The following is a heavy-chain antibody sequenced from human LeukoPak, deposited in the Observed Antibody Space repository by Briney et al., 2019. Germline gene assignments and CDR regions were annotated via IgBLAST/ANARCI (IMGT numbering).Heavy chain of an antibody. D-gene: IGHD1-7*01. V-gene: IGHV3-11*04. CDR2: ISSSGSTI. J-gene: IGHJ3*02. Sequence: PGGSLRLSCAASGFTFSDYYMSWIRQAPGKGLEWVSYISSSGSTIYYADSVKGRFTISRDNAKNSLYLQMNSLRAEDTAVYYCAREYNWNYAGAFDIWGQGTMVTVSS. CDR3: AREYNWNYAGAFDI. CDR1: GFTFSDYY.